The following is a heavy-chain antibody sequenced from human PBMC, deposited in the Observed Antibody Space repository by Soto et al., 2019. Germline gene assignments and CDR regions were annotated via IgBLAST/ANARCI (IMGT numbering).Heavy chain of an antibody. CDR1: GGTFSSSA. CDR2: IVVGSGNT. Sequence: GASVKVSCKASGGTFSSSAMQWVRQARGQRLEWIGWIVVGSGNTNYAQKFQERVTITRDMSTSTAYMELSSLRSEDTAVYYCAAVGYPSGEEGGSSWSLDYWGQGTLVTVSS. V-gene: IGHV1-58*02. J-gene: IGHJ4*02. D-gene: IGHD6-13*01. CDR3: AAVGYPSGEEGGSSWSLDY.